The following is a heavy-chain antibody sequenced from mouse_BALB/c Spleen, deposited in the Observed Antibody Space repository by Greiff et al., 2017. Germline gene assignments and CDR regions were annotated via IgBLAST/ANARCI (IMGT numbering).Heavy chain of an antibody. J-gene: IGHJ4*01. Sequence: EVKLQESGGGLVKPGGSLKLSCAASGFTFSSYAMSWVRQTPEKRLEWVASISSGSSTIYYADTVKGRFTISRDNPKNTLFLQMTSLRSEDTAMYYCARAVVAYYAMDYWGQGTSVTVSS. CDR2: ISSGSSTI. V-gene: IGHV5-17*02. D-gene: IGHD1-1*01. CDR1: GFTFSSYA. CDR3: ARAVVAYYAMDY.